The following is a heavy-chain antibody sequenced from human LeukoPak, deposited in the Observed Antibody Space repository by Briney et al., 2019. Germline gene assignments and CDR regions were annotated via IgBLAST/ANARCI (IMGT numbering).Heavy chain of an antibody. V-gene: IGHV4-34*01. CDR1: GGSFSGYY. CDR3: ARGSSGWYQEYNWFDP. J-gene: IGHJ5*02. D-gene: IGHD6-19*01. Sequence: SETLSLTCAVYGGSFSGYYWSWIRQPPGKGLEWIGEINHSGSTNYNPSLKSRVTISVDTSKNQFSLKLSSVTAADTAVYYCARGSSGWYQEYNWFDPWGQGTLVTVSS. CDR2: INHSGST.